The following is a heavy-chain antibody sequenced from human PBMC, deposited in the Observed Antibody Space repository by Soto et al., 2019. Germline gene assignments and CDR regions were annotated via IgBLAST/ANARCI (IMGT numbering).Heavy chain of an antibody. D-gene: IGHD2-2*01. CDR1: GGSISSGGYS. J-gene: IGHJ5*02. V-gene: IGHV4-30-2*01. CDR2: IYHSGST. Sequence: XLQLQESGXXXXXPSQTLSLTCAVSGGSISSGGYSWSWIRQPPGKGLEWIGYIYHSGSTYYNPSLKSRVTISVDRSKNQFSLKLSSVTAADTAVYYCARVPDRWGQGTLVTVSS. CDR3: ARVPDR.